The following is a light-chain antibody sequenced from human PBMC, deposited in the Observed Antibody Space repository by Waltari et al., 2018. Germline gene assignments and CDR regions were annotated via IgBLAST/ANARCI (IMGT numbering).Light chain of an antibody. CDR1: SGHSSNV. Sequence: QLVLTQSPSASASLGASVKLTCTLSSGHSSNVIAWLQQQPEKGPRYLMKVNSDGSHSKGDEIPCRFAGSSSGTERYLTNSSLQSEDDADYYCQTGGHGTWVFGGGTKLSVL. CDR2: VNSDGSH. CDR3: QTGGHGTWV. V-gene: IGLV4-69*01. J-gene: IGLJ3*02.